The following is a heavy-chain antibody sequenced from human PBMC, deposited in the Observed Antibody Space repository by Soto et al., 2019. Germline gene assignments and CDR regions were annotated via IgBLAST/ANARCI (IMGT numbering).Heavy chain of an antibody. V-gene: IGHV3-30*03. CDR3: ARDLRVYTSGSELGY. CDR1: GFTFSSYG. Sequence: GGSLRLSCIASGFTFSSYGMHWVRQAPGKGLEWVALLSYQGSDKFYSDSVKGRFTISRDKPKSMLYLEMNSLRPDDTAVYYCARDLRVYTSGSELGYWGQGTLVTVSS. CDR2: LSYQGSDK. J-gene: IGHJ4*02. D-gene: IGHD3-10*01.